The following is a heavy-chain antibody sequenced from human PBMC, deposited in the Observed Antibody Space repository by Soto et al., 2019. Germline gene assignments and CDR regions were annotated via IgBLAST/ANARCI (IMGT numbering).Heavy chain of an antibody. Sequence: EVQLLESGGGLVQPGGSLRLSCAASGFTFSSYAMSWVRQAPGKGLEWVSAISGSGGSTYYADSVKGRFTISRDNSKNTLYLQMNSLRAEDTAVYYCARDMVTIFGVVGGRSWFDPWGQGTLVTVSS. CDR2: ISGSGGST. CDR3: ARDMVTIFGVVGGRSWFDP. J-gene: IGHJ5*02. V-gene: IGHV3-23*01. D-gene: IGHD3-3*01. CDR1: GFTFSSYA.